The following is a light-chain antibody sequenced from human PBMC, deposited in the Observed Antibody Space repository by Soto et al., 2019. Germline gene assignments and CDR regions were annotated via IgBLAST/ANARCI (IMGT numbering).Light chain of an antibody. CDR1: QSISNNY. J-gene: IGKJ3*01. CDR3: QQYGSSPFT. CDR2: GSS. V-gene: IGKV3-20*01. Sequence: EIVLTQSPGPLSLSPGERATLSCWASQSISNNYLAWYQQKPGQPPRLLISGSSIRATGIPKRFSGSASGTNFTLTISSLEPEDFAVFYCQQYGSSPFTFGPGTKVDFK.